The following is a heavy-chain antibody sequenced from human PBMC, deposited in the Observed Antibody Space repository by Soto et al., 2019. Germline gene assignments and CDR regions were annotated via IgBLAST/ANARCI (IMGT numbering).Heavy chain of an antibody. CDR3: ASRGVGRFLGQRPPS. J-gene: IGHJ4*02. Sequence: SETLSLTCTVSGGSISSSSYYWGWIRQPPGKGLEWIGSIYYSGSTYYNPSLKSRVTISVDTSKNQFSLKLSSVTAADTAVYYCASRGVGRFLGQRPPSWGQGTLVTVSS. CDR2: IYYSGST. V-gene: IGHV4-39*01. CDR1: GGSISSSSYY. D-gene: IGHD3-3*01.